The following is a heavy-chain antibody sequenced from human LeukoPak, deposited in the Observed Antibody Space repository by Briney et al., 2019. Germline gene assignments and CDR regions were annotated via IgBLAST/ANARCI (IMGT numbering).Heavy chain of an antibody. CDR2: IYHSGST. CDR3: ARSSGYYFPTDY. D-gene: IGHD3-22*01. CDR1: GGSFSGYY. V-gene: IGHV4-34*01. J-gene: IGHJ4*02. Sequence: PSETLSLTCAVYGGSFSGYYWSWIRQPPGKGLEWIGYIYHSGSTYYNPSLKSRVTISVDRSKNQFSLKLSSVTAADTAVYYCARSSGYYFPTDYWGQGTLVTVSS.